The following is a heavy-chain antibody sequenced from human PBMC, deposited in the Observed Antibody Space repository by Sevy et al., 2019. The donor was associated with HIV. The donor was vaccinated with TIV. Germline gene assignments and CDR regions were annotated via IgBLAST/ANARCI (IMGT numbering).Heavy chain of an antibody. J-gene: IGHJ4*02. CDR1: GFTFSSYA. V-gene: IGHV3-23*01. CDR2: ISGRGGST. Sequence: GGSLRLSCAASGFTFSSYAMSWVRQAPGKGLEWLSAISGRGGSTYYADSVKGRFTISRDNSKNTLYLQMNSLRAEDTAVYYCAIVRGVGATTYLDYWGQGTLVTVSS. D-gene: IGHD1-26*01. CDR3: AIVRGVGATTYLDY.